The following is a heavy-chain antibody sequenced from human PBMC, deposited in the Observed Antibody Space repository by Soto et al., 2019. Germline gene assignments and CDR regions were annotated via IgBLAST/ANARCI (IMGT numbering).Heavy chain of an antibody. CDR3: AKVGPTREYYFDY. V-gene: IGHV3-30*18. CDR2: ISYDGSNK. J-gene: IGHJ4*02. Sequence: QVQLVESGGGVVQPGRSLRLSCAASGFTFCSYGMHWVRQAPGKGLEWVAVISYDGSNKYYADSVKGRFTISRDNSKNTLYLQMNSLRAEDTAVYYCAKVGPTREYYFDYWGQGTLVTVSS. D-gene: IGHD4-17*01. CDR1: GFTFCSYG.